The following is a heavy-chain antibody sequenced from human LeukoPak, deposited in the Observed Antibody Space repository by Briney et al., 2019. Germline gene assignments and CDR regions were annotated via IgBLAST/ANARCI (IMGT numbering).Heavy chain of an antibody. CDR3: ARGKTTVYCGGDCYAFDY. CDR1: EYTFTGYY. Sequence: ASVKVSCKTSEYTFTGYYMHWVRQAPGQGLEWTGWISPNSGGTNYAQKFQGRVTMTSDTSISTAYMELSRLRSDDTAVYYCARGKTTVYCGGDCYAFDYWGQGSLVTVSS. CDR2: ISPNSGGT. V-gene: IGHV1-2*02. D-gene: IGHD2-21*02. J-gene: IGHJ4*02.